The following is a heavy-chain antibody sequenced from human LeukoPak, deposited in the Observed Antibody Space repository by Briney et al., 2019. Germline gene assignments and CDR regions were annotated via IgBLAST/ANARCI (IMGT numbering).Heavy chain of an antibody. V-gene: IGHV4-4*02. D-gene: IGHD3-10*01. CDR3: ARYGSGSYYGLENWFDP. J-gene: IGHJ5*02. Sequence: SETLSLTCAVSGGSISSSNWWSWVRQPPGKGLEWIGEIYHSGSTNYNPSLKSRVTISVDKSKNQFSLKLSSVTAADTAVYYCARYGSGSYYGLENWFDPWGQGTLVTVSS. CDR1: GGSISSSNW. CDR2: IYHSGST.